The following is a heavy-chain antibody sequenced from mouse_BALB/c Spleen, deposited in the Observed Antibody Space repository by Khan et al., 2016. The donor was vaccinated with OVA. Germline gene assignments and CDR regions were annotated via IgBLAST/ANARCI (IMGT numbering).Heavy chain of an antibody. V-gene: IGHV3-8*02. CDR2: ISSSDST. CDR1: GDSITSGY. D-gene: IGHD2-14*01. J-gene: IGHJ2*01. Sequence: EVQLQESGPSLVKPSQTLSLTCSVTGDSITSGYWNWIRKFPGNKLEYMGYISSSDSTFYNPSLKSRISITRDTSKTQYYLPLISVTTEDTATYDSARWNYRYDGYFNYWGQGTTLTVSS. CDR3: ARWNYRYDGYFNY.